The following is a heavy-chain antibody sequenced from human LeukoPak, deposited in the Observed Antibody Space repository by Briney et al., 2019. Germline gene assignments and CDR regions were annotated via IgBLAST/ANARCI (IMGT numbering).Heavy chain of an antibody. D-gene: IGHD2-2*01. V-gene: IGHV4-39*01. CDR2: IYYSGST. J-gene: IGHJ3*02. Sequence: SETLSLTCTVSGGSISSSSYYWGWIRQPPGKGLEWIGSIYYSGSTYYNPSLKSRVTISVDTSKNQFSLKLSSVTAADTAVYYCARIVVPAAIEALAFDIWGQGTMVTVSS. CDR1: GGSISSSSYY. CDR3: ARIVVPAAIEALAFDI.